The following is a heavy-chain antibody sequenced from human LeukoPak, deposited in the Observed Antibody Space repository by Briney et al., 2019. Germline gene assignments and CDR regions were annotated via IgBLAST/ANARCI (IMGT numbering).Heavy chain of an antibody. V-gene: IGHV3-30-3*01. CDR1: GYTFSSYA. CDR3: ARVLPRGYSGYGFDY. CDR2: ISYDGSNK. D-gene: IGHD5-12*01. J-gene: IGHJ4*02. Sequence: GGSLRLSCAASGYTFSSYAMHWVRQAPGKGLEWVAVISYDGSNKYYADSVKGRFTISRDNSKNTLYLQMNSLRAEDTAVYYCARVLPRGYSGYGFDYWGQGTLVTVSS.